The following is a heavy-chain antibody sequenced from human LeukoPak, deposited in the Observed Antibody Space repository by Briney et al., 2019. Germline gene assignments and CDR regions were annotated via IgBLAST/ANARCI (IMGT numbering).Heavy chain of an antibody. CDR2: VSGSGGST. D-gene: IGHD3-10*01. Sequence: PGGSLRLSCAASGFTFSSYAMSWVRQAPGKGLEWVSAVSGSGGSTYYADSVKGRFTISRDNSKSTLYLQMNSLRAEDTAVYYCAREGGLVWFGEGDYWGQGTLVTVSS. J-gene: IGHJ4*02. CDR3: AREGGLVWFGEGDY. V-gene: IGHV3-23*01. CDR1: GFTFSSYA.